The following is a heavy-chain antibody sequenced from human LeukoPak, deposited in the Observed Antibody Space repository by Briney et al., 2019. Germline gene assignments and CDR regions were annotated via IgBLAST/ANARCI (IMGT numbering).Heavy chain of an antibody. Sequence: SQTLSLTCAVSGGSISSGGYSWSWIRQPPGKGLEWIGYIYYSGSTYYNPSLKSRVTISVDTSKNQFSLKLSSVTAADTAVYYCAREGLDTAFDYWGQGTLVTVSS. J-gene: IGHJ4*02. D-gene: IGHD5-18*01. CDR2: IYYSGST. CDR1: GGSISSGGYS. CDR3: AREGLDTAFDY. V-gene: IGHV4-31*11.